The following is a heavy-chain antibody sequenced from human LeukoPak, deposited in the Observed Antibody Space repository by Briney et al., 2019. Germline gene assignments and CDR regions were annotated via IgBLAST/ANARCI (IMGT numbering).Heavy chain of an antibody. D-gene: IGHD1-1*01. J-gene: IGHJ4*02. CDR1: GFTFSTSS. V-gene: IGHV3-21*01. Sequence: GGSLRLSCAASGFTFSTSSMNWVRQAPGKGLEWVSSISSSSGSIYYADSVKGRFTISRDNAKNSVYLQMNSLRAEDTAVYYCARDWNYFSCWGQGTLVTVSS. CDR3: ARDWNYFSC. CDR2: ISSSSGSI.